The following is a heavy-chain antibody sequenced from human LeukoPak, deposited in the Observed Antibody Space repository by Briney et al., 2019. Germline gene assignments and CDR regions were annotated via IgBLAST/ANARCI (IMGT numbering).Heavy chain of an antibody. CDR1: GYTLIELS. J-gene: IGHJ6*03. CDR2: FDPEDGET. Sequence: ASVKVSCKVSGYTLIELSMHWVRQAPGKGLEWMGGFDPEDGETIYAQKFQGRVTMTEDTSTDTAYMELSSLRSEDTAVYYCATPRPVPAAIRGGYYYYYYMDVWGKGTTVTVSS. D-gene: IGHD2-2*02. V-gene: IGHV1-24*01. CDR3: ATPRPVPAAIRGGYYYYYYMDV.